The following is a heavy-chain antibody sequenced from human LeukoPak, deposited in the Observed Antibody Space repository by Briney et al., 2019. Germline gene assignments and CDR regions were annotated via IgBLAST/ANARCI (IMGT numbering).Heavy chain of an antibody. D-gene: IGHD2-15*01. Sequence: ASVKVSCEASGYTFTGYYMHWVRQAPGQGLEWMGRINPNSGGTNYAQKFQGRVTMTRDTSISTAYMELSRLRSDDTAVYYCARDLGYCSGGSCYYQMYYYGMDVWGQGTTVTVSS. CDR3: ARDLGYCSGGSCYYQMYYYGMDV. V-gene: IGHV1-2*06. J-gene: IGHJ6*02. CDR1: GYTFTGYY. CDR2: INPNSGGT.